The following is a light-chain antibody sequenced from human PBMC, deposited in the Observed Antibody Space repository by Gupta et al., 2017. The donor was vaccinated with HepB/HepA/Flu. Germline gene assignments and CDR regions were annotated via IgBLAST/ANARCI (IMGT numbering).Light chain of an antibody. CDR3: QVWDSNTYV. V-gene: IGLV3-9*01. CDR1: NIGGKT. CDR2: RNI. J-gene: IGLJ1*01. Sequence: SYELTQPLSVSVALGQTARITCGGNNIGGKTVHWYQQRPGQAPVLFMYRNINRPSGIPERFSGSNSGNTATLTISRAQVGDEADYYCQVWDSNTYVFGTGTKVTVL.